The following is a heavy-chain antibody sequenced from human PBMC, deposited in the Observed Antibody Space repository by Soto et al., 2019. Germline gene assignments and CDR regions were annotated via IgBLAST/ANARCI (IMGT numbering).Heavy chain of an antibody. CDR2: IYHSGST. V-gene: IGHV4-38-2*01. Sequence: LSLTCAVSGYSISSGYYWGWIRQPPGKGLEWIGSIYHSGSTYYNPSLKSRVTISVDTSKNQFSLKLSSVTAADAAVYYCARVNYGSGSYYSWYFDYWGQGTLVTVSS. J-gene: IGHJ4*02. D-gene: IGHD3-10*01. CDR1: GYSISSGYY. CDR3: ARVNYGSGSYYSWYFDY.